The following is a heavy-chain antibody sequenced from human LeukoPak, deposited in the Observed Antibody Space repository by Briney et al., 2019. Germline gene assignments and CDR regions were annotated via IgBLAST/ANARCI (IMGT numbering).Heavy chain of an antibody. Sequence: SETLSLTCTVSSGSISSGSYYWSWIRQPAGKGLEWIGRIYTSGSTNYNPSLKSRVTISVDTSKNQFSLKLSSVTAADTAVYYCARQQLVPYNWFDPWGQGTLVTVSS. D-gene: IGHD6-13*01. J-gene: IGHJ5*02. V-gene: IGHV4-61*02. CDR3: ARQQLVPYNWFDP. CDR2: IYTSGST. CDR1: SGSISSGSYY.